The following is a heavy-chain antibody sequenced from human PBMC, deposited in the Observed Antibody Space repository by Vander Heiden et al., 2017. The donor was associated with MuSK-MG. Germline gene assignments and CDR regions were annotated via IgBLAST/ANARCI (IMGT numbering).Heavy chain of an antibody. CDR1: GGTFSSYA. D-gene: IGHD5-12*01. Sequence: QVQLVQSGAEVKKPGSSVKVSCKASGGTFSSYAISWVRQAPGQGLEWMGGIIPIFGTANYAQKFQGRVTITADESTSTAYMELSSLRSEDTAVYYCARDGGRDGYNSIGGHNDDAFDIWGQGTMVTVSS. J-gene: IGHJ3*02. CDR2: IIPIFGTA. CDR3: ARDGGRDGYNSIGGHNDDAFDI. V-gene: IGHV1-69*01.